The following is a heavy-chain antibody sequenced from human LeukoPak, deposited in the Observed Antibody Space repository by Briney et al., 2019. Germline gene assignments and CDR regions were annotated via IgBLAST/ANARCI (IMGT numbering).Heavy chain of an antibody. V-gene: IGHV3-15*01. CDR2: IKSKTDGGTT. D-gene: IGHD6-13*01. CDR1: GFTFSNAW. J-gene: IGHJ4*02. Sequence: GGSLRLSCAASGFTFSNAWMSWVRQAPGKGLEWVGRIKSKTDGGTTDYAAPVKGRFIITSVDSKNTLYLQMNGLKTEGTAVYYCTTGLFSSSSGDFDYWGQETRVTVSS. CDR3: TTGLFSSSSGDFDY.